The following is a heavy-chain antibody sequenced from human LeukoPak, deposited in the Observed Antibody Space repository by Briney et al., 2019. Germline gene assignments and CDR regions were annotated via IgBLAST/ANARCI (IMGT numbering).Heavy chain of an antibody. Sequence: PSETLSLTCTVSGGSVSSGSYYWSWIRQPPGKGLEWIGYIYYSGSTNYNPSLKSRVTISVDTSKNQFSLKLSSVTAADTAVYYCARAPYSGSYYVFDYWGQGTLVTVSS. CDR1: GGSVSSGSYY. J-gene: IGHJ4*02. D-gene: IGHD1-26*01. CDR2: IYYSGST. CDR3: ARAPYSGSYYVFDY. V-gene: IGHV4-61*01.